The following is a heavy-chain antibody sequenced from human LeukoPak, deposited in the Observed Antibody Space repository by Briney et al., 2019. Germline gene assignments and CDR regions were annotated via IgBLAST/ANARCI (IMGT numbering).Heavy chain of an antibody. Sequence: GGSLRLSCAASGFTFSSYWMFWVRQPPGKGLEWVATIKKDGSEKDYVDSVKGRFTISRDNAENSLSLQMNSLRGDDTAIYYCVGGSGWLFDYWGQGTLVIVSS. CDR3: VGGSGWLFDY. D-gene: IGHD6-19*01. J-gene: IGHJ4*02. V-gene: IGHV3-7*01. CDR2: IKKDGSEK. CDR1: GFTFSSYW.